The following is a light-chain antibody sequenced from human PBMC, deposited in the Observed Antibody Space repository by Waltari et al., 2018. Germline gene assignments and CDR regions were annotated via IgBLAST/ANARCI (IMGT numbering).Light chain of an antibody. CDR1: RDVSQGL. V-gene: IGKV3-20*01. J-gene: IGKJ1*01. Sequence: CRASRDVSQGLALYQQKPGQAPMLLIFGASDSATGIPDRFSGSGSKTDFSLTISRLEPEDFAVYYCQHYVRLPATFGRGTKVEIK. CDR2: GAS. CDR3: QHYVRLPAT.